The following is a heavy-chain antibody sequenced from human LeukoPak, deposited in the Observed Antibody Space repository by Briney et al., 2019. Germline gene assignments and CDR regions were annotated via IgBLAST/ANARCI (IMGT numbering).Heavy chain of an antibody. CDR3: ARETTAFDNWFDP. J-gene: IGHJ5*02. CDR1: GGSISSGSHY. CDR2: IYSSGST. D-gene: IGHD1-7*01. Sequence: SQTLSLTCTVSGGSISSGSHYWSWIRQPAGKGLKWIGRIYSSGSTNYNPSLKSRATISVDTSKNQFSLKMSSVTAADTAVYYCARETTAFDNWFDPWGQGTLVTVSS. V-gene: IGHV4-61*02.